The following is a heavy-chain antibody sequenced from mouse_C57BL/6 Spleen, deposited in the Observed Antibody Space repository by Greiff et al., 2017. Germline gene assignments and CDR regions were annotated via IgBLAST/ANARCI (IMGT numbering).Heavy chain of an antibody. Sequence: QVQLQQSGAELARPGASVKLSCKASGYTFTSYTLHWVKQRPGQGLEWIGYINPSSGYTKYNQKFKDKATLTADQSSSTAYMQLSSLTSEDSAVYYCARSGDDGYYPFAYWGQGTLVTVSA. CDR2: INPSSGYT. CDR3: ARSGDDGYYPFAY. D-gene: IGHD2-3*01. V-gene: IGHV1-4*01. J-gene: IGHJ3*01. CDR1: GYTFTSYT.